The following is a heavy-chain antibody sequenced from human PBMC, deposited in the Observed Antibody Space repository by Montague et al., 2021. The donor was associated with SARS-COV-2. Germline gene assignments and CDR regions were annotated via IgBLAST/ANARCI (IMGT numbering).Heavy chain of an antibody. Sequence: SETLSLTCTVSIGSISSYYWSWIRQSPGKGLEWIGYFYSVGSTDYNPSLKSRATISRGTSKNQFSLKVRSVTAADTAVYYCARETMTADAFDIWGQGTMVTVSS. CDR1: IGSISSYY. D-gene: IGHD1-14*01. J-gene: IGHJ3*02. CDR2: FYSVGST. V-gene: IGHV4-59*01. CDR3: ARETMTADAFDI.